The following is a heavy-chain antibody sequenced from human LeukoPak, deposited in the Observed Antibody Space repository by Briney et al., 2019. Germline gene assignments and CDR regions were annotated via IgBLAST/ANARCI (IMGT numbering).Heavy chain of an antibody. CDR3: ARVRGLGAFDI. Sequence: SETLSLTCTVSGGSVSSYYWSWIRQPPGKGLEWIGYIYYSGSTNYNPSLKSRVTISVDTSKNQFSLKLSSVTAADTAVYYCARVRGLGAFDIWGQGAMVTVSS. CDR2: IYYSGST. D-gene: IGHD3-16*01. CDR1: GGSVSSYY. V-gene: IGHV4-59*02. J-gene: IGHJ3*02.